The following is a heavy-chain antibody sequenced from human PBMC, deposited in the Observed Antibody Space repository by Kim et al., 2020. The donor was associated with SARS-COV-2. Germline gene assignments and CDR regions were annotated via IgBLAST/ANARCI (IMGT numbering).Heavy chain of an antibody. V-gene: IGHV3-23*01. Sequence: ESVKGRVTISRDNSKNTVYLQMNSLRAEDTAVYYCAKERLPWRSGFGMDVWGQGTTVTVSS. D-gene: IGHD3-10*01. J-gene: IGHJ6*02. CDR3: AKERLPWRSGFGMDV.